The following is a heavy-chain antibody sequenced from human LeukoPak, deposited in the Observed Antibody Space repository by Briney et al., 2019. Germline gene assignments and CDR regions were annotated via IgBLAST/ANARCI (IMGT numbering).Heavy chain of an antibody. CDR2: INPNSGGT. D-gene: IGHD6-19*01. CDR1: GYTFTGYY. Sequence: ASVKVSCKASGYTFTGYYMHWVRQAPGQGLEWMGRINPNSGGTNYAQKFQGRVTMTRDTSISTAYMELSRLRSDDTAVYYCARGAPHGLGQWLVRSDYFDYWGQGTLVTVSS. CDR3: ARGAPHGLGQWLVRSDYFDY. J-gene: IGHJ4*02. V-gene: IGHV1-2*06.